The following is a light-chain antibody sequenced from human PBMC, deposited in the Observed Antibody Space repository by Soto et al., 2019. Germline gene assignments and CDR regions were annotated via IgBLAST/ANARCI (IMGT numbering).Light chain of an antibody. V-gene: IGKV3-20*01. CDR1: QSVSSSY. Sequence: EIVLTQSPGTLSLSPGERATLSSRASQSVSSSYLAWYQQKPGQAPRLLIYGASSRATGIPDRFSGSGSGTDFTLTISRLEPEGFAVYYCQQYSSSPPLTFGGGTRVEIK. J-gene: IGKJ4*01. CDR3: QQYSSSPPLT. CDR2: GAS.